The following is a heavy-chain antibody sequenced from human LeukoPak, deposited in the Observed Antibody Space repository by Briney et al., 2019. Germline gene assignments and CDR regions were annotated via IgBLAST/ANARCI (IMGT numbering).Heavy chain of an antibody. CDR1: GYTFTSYG. Sequence: ASVKVSCKASGYTFTSYGISWVRQAPGQGLEWMGWISAYNGNTNYAQMLQGRVTMTTDTSTNTAYMELRSLRSDDTAVYYCARDRNPPYYDTSGHYPHYFDYWGQGTLVTVSS. D-gene: IGHD3-22*01. CDR3: ARDRNPPYYDTSGHYPHYFDY. CDR2: ISAYNGNT. V-gene: IGHV1-18*01. J-gene: IGHJ4*02.